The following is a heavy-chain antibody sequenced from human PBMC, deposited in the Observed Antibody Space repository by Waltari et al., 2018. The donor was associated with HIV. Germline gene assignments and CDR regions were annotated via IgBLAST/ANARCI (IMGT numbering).Heavy chain of an antibody. CDR3: ASRRDRYSSGRARYFDL. J-gene: IGHJ2*01. D-gene: IGHD6-19*01. Sequence: QVQLQQWGAGLLKPSATLSLPCAVHGGSFIGHYWRLIRHPPGKGLEWSGEINHSGSTNYNPSLKSRVTISVDTSKNQFSLKLSSVTAADTAVYYCASRRDRYSSGRARYFDLWGRGTLVTVSS. CDR1: GGSFIGHY. V-gene: IGHV4-34*01. CDR2: INHSGST.